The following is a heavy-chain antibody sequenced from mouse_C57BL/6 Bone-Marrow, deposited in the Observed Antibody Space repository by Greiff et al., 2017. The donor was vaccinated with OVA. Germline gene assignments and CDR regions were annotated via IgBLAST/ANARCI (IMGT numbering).Heavy chain of an antibody. CDR3: AQVGDYDGYYFDY. V-gene: IGHV1-80*01. D-gene: IGHD2-4*01. CDR2: IYPGDGDT. J-gene: IGHJ2*01. CDR1: GYAFSSYW. Sequence: QVQLKQSGAELVKPGASVKISCKASGYAFSSYWMNWVKQRPGKGLEWIGQIYPGDGDTNYNGKFKGKATLTADKSSSTAYMQLSSLTSEDSAVYFCAQVGDYDGYYFDYWGQGTTLTVSS.